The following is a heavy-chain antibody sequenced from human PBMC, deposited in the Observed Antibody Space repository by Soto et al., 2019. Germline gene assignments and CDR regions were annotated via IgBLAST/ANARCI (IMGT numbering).Heavy chain of an antibody. J-gene: IGHJ4*02. CDR3: ARAGGCSTTSCDLDY. CDR1: GGSISIGNW. D-gene: IGHD2-2*01. Sequence: QVQLQESGPGLVNPSGTLSLTCAVSGGSISIGNWWSWVRQPPGKGLEWIGEISQSGNTNYSPSLKSRVTISLDKSKSPFSLKLSSVTAADTAVYYCARAGGCSTTSCDLDYWGQGTLVTVSS. V-gene: IGHV4-4*02. CDR2: ISQSGNT.